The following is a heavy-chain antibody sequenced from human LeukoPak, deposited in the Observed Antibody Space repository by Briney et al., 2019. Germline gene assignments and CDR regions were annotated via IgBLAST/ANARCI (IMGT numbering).Heavy chain of an antibody. J-gene: IGHJ6*02. CDR3: ARDIFTWIQRPLGMDV. CDR1: GGTFSSYA. Sequence: GASVKVSCKASGGTFSSYAISWVRQAPGQGLEWMGRIIPILGIANYAQKFQGRVTITADKSTSTAYMELSSLRSEDTAVYYCARDIFTWIQRPLGMDVWGQGTTVTISS. V-gene: IGHV1-69*04. CDR2: IIPILGIA. D-gene: IGHD5-18*01.